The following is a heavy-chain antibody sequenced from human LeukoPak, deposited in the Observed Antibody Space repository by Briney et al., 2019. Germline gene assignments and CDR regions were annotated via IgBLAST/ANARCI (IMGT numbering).Heavy chain of an antibody. D-gene: IGHD3-16*01. CDR1: GFTVSSNY. J-gene: IGHJ4*02. CDR3: AKGGDLITYFDY. Sequence: GGSLRLSCAASGFTVSSNYMTWVRQAPGQGLEWVSVIYFGGTTYYADSVKGRFTISRDNSKNTLHLQMNSLRAEDTAVYYCAKGGDLITYFDYWGQGTLVTVSS. CDR2: IYFGGTT. V-gene: IGHV3-53*01.